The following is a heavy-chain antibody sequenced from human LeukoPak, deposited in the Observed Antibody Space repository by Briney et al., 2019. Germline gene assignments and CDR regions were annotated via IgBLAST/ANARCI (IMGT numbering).Heavy chain of an antibody. CDR1: AYSISSFY. CDR3: ARHRRGNNFGYGY. J-gene: IGHJ4*02. V-gene: IGHV4-59*08. D-gene: IGHD5-18*01. CDR2: VHYSGDT. Sequence: KASETLSLTCTVPAYSISSFYWGWIRQPPGKGLEWIGYVHYSGDTNYNPSLRSRATISVDTSKNQFSLNLNSVTAADTAVYYCARHRRGNNFGYGYWGQGTLVTVSS.